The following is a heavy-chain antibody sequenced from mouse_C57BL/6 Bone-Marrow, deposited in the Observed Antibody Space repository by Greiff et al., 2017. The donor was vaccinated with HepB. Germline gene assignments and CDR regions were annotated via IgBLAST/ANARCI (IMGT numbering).Heavy chain of an antibody. Sequence: VQLQQSGAELVRPGASVKLSCKASGYTFTSYGISWVKQRTGQGLEWIGEIYPRSGNTYYNEKFKGKATLTADKSSSTAYMELRSLTSEDSAVYFCAREDYYYGSSYVRYFDVWGTGTTVTVSS. D-gene: IGHD1-1*01. CDR1: GYTFTSYG. J-gene: IGHJ1*03. V-gene: IGHV1-81*01. CDR2: IYPRSGNT. CDR3: AREDYYYGSSYVRYFDV.